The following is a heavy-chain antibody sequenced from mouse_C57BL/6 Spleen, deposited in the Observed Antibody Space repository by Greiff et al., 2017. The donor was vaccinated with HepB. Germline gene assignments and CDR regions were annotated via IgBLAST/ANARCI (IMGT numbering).Heavy chain of an antibody. V-gene: IGHV1-52*01. CDR2: IDPSDSET. Sequence: QVQLKQPGAELVRPGSSVKLSCKASGYTFTSYWMHWVKQRPIQGLEWIGNIDPSDSETHYNQKFKDKATLTVDKSSSTAYMQFSSLTSEDSAVYYCSRSSYWYFDVWGTGTTVTVSS. J-gene: IGHJ1*03. CDR1: GYTFTSYW. CDR3: SRSSYWYFDV.